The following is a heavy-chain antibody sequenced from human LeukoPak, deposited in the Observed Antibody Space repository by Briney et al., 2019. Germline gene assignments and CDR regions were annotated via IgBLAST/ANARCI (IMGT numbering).Heavy chain of an antibody. CDR2: IYSDGNT. CDR1: GFTVSNNR. D-gene: IGHD1-26*01. Sequence: QSGGPLRLSCAASGFTVSNNRLSWVRQAPGMGLEWVSTIYSDGNTNYPDSVKGRFTISRDGSKNTLYLQLNSLRTEDTAIYYCVREREGSNSEHWGQGTLVTVSS. V-gene: IGHV3-53*01. J-gene: IGHJ1*01. CDR3: VREREGSNSEH.